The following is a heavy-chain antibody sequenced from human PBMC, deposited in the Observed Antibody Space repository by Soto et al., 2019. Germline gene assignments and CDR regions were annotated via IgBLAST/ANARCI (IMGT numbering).Heavy chain of an antibody. CDR3: AREGGIVGATAADY. D-gene: IGHD1-26*01. Sequence: QVQLQESGPGLVKPSQTLSLTCTVSGGSISSGGYYWSWIRQHPGKGLEWIGYIYYSGSTYYNPSLKSRVTISVDTSKNQFSRKLSSVTAADTAVYYGAREGGIVGATAADYWGQGTLVTVSS. CDR1: GGSISSGGYY. V-gene: IGHV4-31*03. CDR2: IYYSGST. J-gene: IGHJ4*02.